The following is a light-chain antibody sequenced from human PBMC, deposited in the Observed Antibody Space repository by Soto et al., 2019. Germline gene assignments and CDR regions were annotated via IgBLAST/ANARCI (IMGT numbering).Light chain of an antibody. CDR3: AAWDDSLRGWV. CDR1: SSNIGSNT. V-gene: IGLV1-44*01. CDR2: SDN. Sequence: QSVLTQPPSASGTPGQRVTISCSGSSSNIGSNTVSWYQQVPGTAPKLLIHSDNQRPSGVPDRLSGSKSGTSASLAISGLQSEDETDYFCAAWDDSLRGWVFGGGTKLTVL. J-gene: IGLJ3*02.